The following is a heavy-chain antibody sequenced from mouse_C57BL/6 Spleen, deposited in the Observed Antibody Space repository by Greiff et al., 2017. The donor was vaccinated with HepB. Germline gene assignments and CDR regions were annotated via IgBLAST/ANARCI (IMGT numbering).Heavy chain of an antibody. CDR1: GYTFTSYT. J-gene: IGHJ4*01. CDR3: ARGGGLRPYAMDY. Sequence: QVQLKESGAELARPGASVKMSCKASGYTFTSYTMHWVKQRPGQGLEWIGYINPSSGYTKYNQKFKDKATLTADKSSSTAYMQLSSLTSEDSAVYYCARGGGLRPYAMDYWGQGTSVTVSS. CDR2: INPSSGYT. D-gene: IGHD2-4*01. V-gene: IGHV1-4*01.